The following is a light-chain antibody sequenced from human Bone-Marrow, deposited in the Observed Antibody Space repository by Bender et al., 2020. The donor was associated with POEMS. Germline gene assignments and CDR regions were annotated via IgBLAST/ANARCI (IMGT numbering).Light chain of an antibody. J-gene: IGLJ3*02. Sequence: QSVLTQSPSVSAAPGQKVTISCSGASSNIGHNFVSWYQQLPGTAPKLLIFDNNKRPSGIPDRFSGSKSGTSASLAITGLQTGDEADYYCAAWEDSLNGWVFGGGTKLTVL. CDR3: AAWEDSLNGWV. CDR2: DNN. CDR1: SSNIGHNF. V-gene: IGLV1-51*01.